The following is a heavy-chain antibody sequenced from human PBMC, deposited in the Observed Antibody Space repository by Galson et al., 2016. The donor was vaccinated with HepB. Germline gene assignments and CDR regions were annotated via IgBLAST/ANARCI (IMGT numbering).Heavy chain of an antibody. D-gene: IGHD3-22*01. Sequence: QSGAEVKKPGESLRISCKASGYGFTEYWINWVRQTPAKGLEWMGRIDPRDSYTNYSPSFRGRVTISVDKSINSAFIQWRSLEASDTAMYYCARRGESDSSGYAHWGQGTLITVSS. V-gene: IGHV5-10-1*04. J-gene: IGHJ4*02. CDR3: ARRGESDSSGYAH. CDR1: GYGFTEYW. CDR2: IDPRDSYT.